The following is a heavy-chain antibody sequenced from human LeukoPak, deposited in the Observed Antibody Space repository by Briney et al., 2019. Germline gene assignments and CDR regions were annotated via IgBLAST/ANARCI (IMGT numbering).Heavy chain of an antibody. CDR3: ARGSFRGYCLDTSCYTINY. J-gene: IGHJ4*02. CDR1: GYTFTSYD. CDR2: MNPNSGNT. Sequence: ASVKVSCKASGYTFTSYDINWVRQATGQGLEWMGWMNPNSGNTGYAQKFQGRVTMTRNTSITTAYMELTSLRSEDTAVYYCARGSFRGYCLDTSCYTINYWGQGTLVTVSS. V-gene: IGHV1-8*01. D-gene: IGHD2-2*02.